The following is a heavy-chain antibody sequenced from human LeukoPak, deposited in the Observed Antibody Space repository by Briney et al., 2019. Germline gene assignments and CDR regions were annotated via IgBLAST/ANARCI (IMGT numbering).Heavy chain of an antibody. V-gene: IGHV3-21*01. CDR2: ISSSSSYI. D-gene: IGHD3-22*01. CDR3: ARTYYYDSSGYREDWFDP. CDR1: GFTFSSYS. Sequence: GGSLRLSCAASGFTFSSYSMNWVRQAPGKGLEWVSSISSSSSYIYYADSVKGRFTISRDNAKKSLYLQMNSLRAEDTAAYYCARTYYYDSSGYREDWFDPWGQGTLVTVSS. J-gene: IGHJ5*02.